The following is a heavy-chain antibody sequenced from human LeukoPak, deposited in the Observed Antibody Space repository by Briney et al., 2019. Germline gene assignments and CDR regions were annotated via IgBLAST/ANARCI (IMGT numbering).Heavy chain of an antibody. CDR2: ISTYNGNT. CDR1: GYSFTTYG. V-gene: IGHV1-18*01. CDR3: AREWKYCRSTSCGYYFDY. D-gene: IGHD2-2*01. J-gene: IGHJ4*02. Sequence: GASVKVSCKASGYSFTTYGITWVRQAPGQGLEWMGWISTYNGNTKYSQKLQGRVTMTTDTSTRTAYMELRSLRSDDTAVYYCAREWKYCRSTSCGYYFDYWGRGTLVTVSS.